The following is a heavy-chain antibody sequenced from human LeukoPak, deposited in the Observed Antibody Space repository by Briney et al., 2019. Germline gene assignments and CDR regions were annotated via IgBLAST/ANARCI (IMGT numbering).Heavy chain of an antibody. J-gene: IGHJ4*02. CDR1: KFTFSSFG. Sequence: GGSLRLSCAASKFTFSSFGMHWVRQAPGKGLEWVAIISYDGSNKYYADSVKGRFTISRDNSKNTLYLQMNSLRAEDTAVYYCSRDLRGRDDYWGQGILVIVSS. CDR2: ISYDGSNK. CDR3: SRDLRGRDDY. V-gene: IGHV3-30*03. D-gene: IGHD5-24*01.